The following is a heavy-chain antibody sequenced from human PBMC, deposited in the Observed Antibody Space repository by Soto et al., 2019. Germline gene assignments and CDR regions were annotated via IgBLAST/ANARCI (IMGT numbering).Heavy chain of an antibody. CDR2: IIPIFGTA. V-gene: IGHV1-69*13. J-gene: IGHJ5*02. D-gene: IGHD4-17*01. CDR1: GYTFTSYY. Sequence: EASVKVSCKASGYTFTSYYMHWVRQAPGQGLEWMGGIIPIFGTANYAQKFQGRVTITADESTSTAYMELSSLRSEDTAVYYCARWAMTTGRYWFDPWGQGTLVTVSS. CDR3: ARWAMTTGRYWFDP.